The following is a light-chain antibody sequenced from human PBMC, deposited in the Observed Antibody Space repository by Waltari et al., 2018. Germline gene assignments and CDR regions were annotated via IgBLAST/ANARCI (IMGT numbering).Light chain of an antibody. J-gene: IGKJ4*01. Sequence: VLTQSPDTLSLSPGERATLSCRASQSVSTPFFLWYQQKPGLAPRLLIFATPSRPTGIPDRFSGSGSGTDFTLPISRLEPEVFAVYYCQQYGTLPATFGGGTKVEIK. CDR3: QQYGTLPAT. CDR1: QSVSTPF. CDR2: ATP. V-gene: IGKV3D-20*01.